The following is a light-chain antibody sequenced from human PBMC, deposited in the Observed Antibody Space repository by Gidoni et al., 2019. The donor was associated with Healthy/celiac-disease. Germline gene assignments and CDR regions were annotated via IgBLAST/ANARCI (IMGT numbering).Light chain of an antibody. CDR1: QSISSY. CDR2: AAS. CDR3: QQSYNTTRWT. V-gene: IGKV1-39*01. Sequence: DIQMTPSPSSLSASVGDRVTITCRASQSISSYLHWFQQKPGKAPKLLIYAASSLQSGVPSRCSGSGSGTDFTLTISSLQPEDFVTYYCQQSYNTTRWTFGQGTKVEIK. J-gene: IGKJ1*01.